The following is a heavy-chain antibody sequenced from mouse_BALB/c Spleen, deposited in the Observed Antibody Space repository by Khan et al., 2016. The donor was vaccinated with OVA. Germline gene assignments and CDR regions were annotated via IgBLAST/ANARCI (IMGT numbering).Heavy chain of an antibody. V-gene: IGHV3-2*02. CDR3: ARDGSRYNYAMDY. J-gene: IGHJ4*01. D-gene: IGHD2-3*01. CDR2: ISSRGST. CDR1: GYSITSDYA. Sequence: EVQLQESGPGLVKPSQSLSLTCTVTGYSITSDYAWNWIRQFPGNKLEWMGYISSRGSTNYNPAPKSRISITRDTSKNHFILQLNSVTTKDTATNYCARDGSRYNYAMDYWGQGTSVTVSS.